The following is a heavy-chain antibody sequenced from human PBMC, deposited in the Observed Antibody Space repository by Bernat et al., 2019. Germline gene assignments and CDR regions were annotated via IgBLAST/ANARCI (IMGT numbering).Heavy chain of an antibody. V-gene: IGHV3-23*04. CDR2: ISGRGGST. Sequence: EVQLVQSGGGLVQPGGSLRLSCAASGFTFSNYSMSWVRQAPGKGLEWVSTISGRGGSTYDADAVKGRFTISRDNSENTLNLQMNSLRAEDTASYYCANKGLGSSSWTYLLYWGQGTLVTVSS. J-gene: IGHJ4*02. CDR1: GFTFSNYS. CDR3: ANKGLGSSSWTYLLY. D-gene: IGHD6-13*01.